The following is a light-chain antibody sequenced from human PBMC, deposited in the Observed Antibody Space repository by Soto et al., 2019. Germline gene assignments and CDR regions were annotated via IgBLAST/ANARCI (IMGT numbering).Light chain of an antibody. J-gene: IGLJ1*01. V-gene: IGLV1-51*01. CDR3: QIWDSDSDHYV. Sequence: QSVLTQPPSVSAAPGQRVTISCSGSSSNIGGNSVSWYQQLPGTAPKLLIYDDDKRPSGIPDRFSGSKSGTSATLGITGFQTGDEADYYCQIWDSDSDHYVFGSGTKVTVL. CDR2: DDD. CDR1: SSNIGGNS.